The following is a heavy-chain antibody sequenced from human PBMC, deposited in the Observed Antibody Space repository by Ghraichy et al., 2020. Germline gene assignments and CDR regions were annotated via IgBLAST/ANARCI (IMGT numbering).Heavy chain of an antibody. V-gene: IGHV4-59*01. CDR2: IYYSGST. Sequence: GSLTLSCTVSGGSISSYYWSWIRQPPGKGLEWIGYIYYSGSTNYNPSLKSRVTISVDTSKNQFSLKLSSVTAADTAVYYCARVGTGLLWFGELNSGNWFDPWGQGTLVTVSS. CDR3: ARVGTGLLWFGELNSGNWFDP. D-gene: IGHD3-10*01. J-gene: IGHJ5*02. CDR1: GGSISSYY.